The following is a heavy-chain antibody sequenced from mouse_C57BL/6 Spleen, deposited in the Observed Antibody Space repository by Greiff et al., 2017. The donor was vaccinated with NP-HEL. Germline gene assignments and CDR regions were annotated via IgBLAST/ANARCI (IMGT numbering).Heavy chain of an antibody. D-gene: IGHD2-3*01. J-gene: IGHJ4*01. CDR3: ARERWEAMDY. CDR1: GYAFTNYL. V-gene: IGHV1-54*01. CDR2: INPGSGGT. Sequence: QVQLKESGAELVRPGTSVKVSCKASGYAFTNYLIEWVKQRPGQGLEWIGVINPGSGGTNYNEKFKGKATLTADKSSSTAYMQLSSLTSEDSAVYCCARERWEAMDYWGQGTSVTVSS.